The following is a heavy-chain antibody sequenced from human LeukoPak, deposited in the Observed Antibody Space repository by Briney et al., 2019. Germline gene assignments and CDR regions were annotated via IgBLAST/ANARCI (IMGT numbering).Heavy chain of an antibody. D-gene: IGHD3-9*01. Sequence: PGGSLRLSCAASGVTFSSYEMNWVRQAPGKGLEWVAFIRYDGSNKYYADSVKGRFTISRDNSKNTLYLQMNSLRAEDTAVYYCAKQNYDILTGLYYYYYMDVWGKGTTVTVSS. V-gene: IGHV3-30*02. CDR2: IRYDGSNK. CDR3: AKQNYDILTGLYYYYYMDV. J-gene: IGHJ6*03. CDR1: GVTFSSYE.